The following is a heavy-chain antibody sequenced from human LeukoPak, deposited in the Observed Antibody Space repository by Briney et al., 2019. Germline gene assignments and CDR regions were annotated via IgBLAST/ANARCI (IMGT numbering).Heavy chain of an antibody. J-gene: IGHJ4*02. Sequence: GGSLRLSCAASGFTFSSYAMSWVRQAPGKGLEWVSTISGNGDYTYYADSVKGRFTISRDNSKNTLYLQMNSLRAEDTAVYYCAETTYYYDSYFDYWGQGTLVTVSS. CDR1: GFTFSSYA. CDR2: ISGNGDYT. D-gene: IGHD3-22*01. V-gene: IGHV3-23*01. CDR3: AETTYYYDSYFDY.